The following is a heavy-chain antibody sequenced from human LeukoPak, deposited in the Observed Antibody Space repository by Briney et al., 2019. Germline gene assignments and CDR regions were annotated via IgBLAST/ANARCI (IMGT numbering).Heavy chain of an antibody. CDR1: GGSISSYY. D-gene: IGHD3-22*01. V-gene: IGHV4-4*07. Sequence: SKTLSLTCTVSGGSISSYYWSWTRQPAGKGLEWIGRIYTSGSTNYNPSLKSRVTMSVDTSKNQFSVKLSSVTAADTAVYYCARGSRWDSGYVDAFDIWGQGTMVTVSS. J-gene: IGHJ3*02. CDR3: ARGSRWDSGYVDAFDI. CDR2: IYTSGST.